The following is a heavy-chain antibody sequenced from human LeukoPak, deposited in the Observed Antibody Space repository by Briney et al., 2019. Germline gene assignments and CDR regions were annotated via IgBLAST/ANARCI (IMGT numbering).Heavy chain of an antibody. J-gene: IGHJ4*02. V-gene: IGHV1-2*02. CDR2: ITPNRGGT. CDR1: GYTFSAYY. CDR3: VRKSATRSTSEFDY. D-gene: IGHD2-2*01. Sequence: ASVKVSCKASGYTFSAYYIHWVRQAPGQGLWWMGWITPNRGGTKYAQRFQGRVTMTRDTYISTAYMDLSSLGSDDTAVFYCVRKSATRSTSEFDYWGQGTPVTVSS.